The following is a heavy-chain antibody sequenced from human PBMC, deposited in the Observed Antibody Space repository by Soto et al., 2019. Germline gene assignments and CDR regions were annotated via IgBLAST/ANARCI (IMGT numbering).Heavy chain of an antibody. CDR1: GFTFSSYS. J-gene: IGHJ3*02. D-gene: IGHD3-16*02. CDR3: ARARYLRDDAFDI. Sequence: EVQLVESGGCLVKPGGSLRLSCAASGFTFSSYSMNWVRQAPGKGLEWVSSISSSSSYIYYADSVKGRFTISRDNAKNSLYLQMNSLRAEDTAVYYCARARYLRDDAFDIWGQGTMVTVSS. CDR2: ISSSSSYI. V-gene: IGHV3-21*01.